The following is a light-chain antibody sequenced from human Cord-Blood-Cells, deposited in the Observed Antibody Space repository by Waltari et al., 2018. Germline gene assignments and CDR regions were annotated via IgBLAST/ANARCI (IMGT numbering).Light chain of an antibody. CDR3: QQYGSAAYT. CDR2: GAS. V-gene: IGKV3-20*01. Sequence: EIVLTQSPGTLSLSPGARATLSCRASQSVSSSYLAWYQQKPGQAPRLLIYGASSRATGIPDRVSGSGSGTDFTLTISRREPEDFAVYYCQQYGSAAYTFGQGTKVEIK. J-gene: IGKJ2*01. CDR1: QSVSSSY.